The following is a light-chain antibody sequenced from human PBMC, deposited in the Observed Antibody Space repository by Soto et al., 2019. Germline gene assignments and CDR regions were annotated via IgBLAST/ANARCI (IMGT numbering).Light chain of an antibody. CDR2: GAS. J-gene: IGKJ4*01. CDR3: QHYGTPPA. V-gene: IGKV3-20*01. CDR1: QSVSSSY. Sequence: EIVLTQSPGTLSLSPGKRATLSCRASQSVSSSYLAWYQQKPGQAPRLLIYGASSRATGIPDRFSGSGSGTDFTLTISRLEPEDFAVYYCQHYGTPPAFGGGTKVEIK.